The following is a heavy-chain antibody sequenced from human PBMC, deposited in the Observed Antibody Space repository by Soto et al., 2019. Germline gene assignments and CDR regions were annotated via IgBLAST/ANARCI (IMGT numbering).Heavy chain of an antibody. CDR3: ARLITTGSPGFDP. J-gene: IGHJ5*02. Sequence: SETLSLTCTVSGGSISSYYWSWIRQPPGKGLEWIGYIYYSGSTNYNPSLKSRVTISVDTSKNQFSLKLSFVTAADTAVYYWARLITTGSPGFDPWGQGTLVTVSS. D-gene: IGHD1-1*01. CDR1: GGSISSYY. CDR2: IYYSGST. V-gene: IGHV4-59*08.